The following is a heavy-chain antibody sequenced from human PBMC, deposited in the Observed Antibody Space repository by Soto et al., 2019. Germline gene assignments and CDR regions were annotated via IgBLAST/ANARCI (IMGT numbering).Heavy chain of an antibody. V-gene: IGHV4-59*01. D-gene: IGHD6-13*01. Sequence: SETLSLTCTVSGGSISSYYWSWIRQPPGKGLEWIGYIYYSGSTNYNPSLKSRVTISVETSKSQFSLKLSSVTAADTAVYYCARVGAWSSSWYNWFDPWGQGTLVTVSS. CDR3: ARVGAWSSSWYNWFDP. CDR1: GGSISSYY. J-gene: IGHJ5*02. CDR2: IYYSGST.